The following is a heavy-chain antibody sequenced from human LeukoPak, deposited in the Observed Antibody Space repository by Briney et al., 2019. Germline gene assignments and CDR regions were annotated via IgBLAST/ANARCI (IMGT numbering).Heavy chain of an antibody. J-gene: IGHJ3*02. Sequence: ASVKVSCKASGYTFTSYDINWVRQATGQGLEWMGWMNPNSGNTGYAQKFQGRVTITRNTSISTAYMELSSLRSEDTAAYYCARAWAAAGTDAFDIWGQGTMVTVSS. V-gene: IGHV1-8*03. D-gene: IGHD6-13*01. CDR1: GYTFTSYD. CDR3: ARAWAAAGTDAFDI. CDR2: MNPNSGNT.